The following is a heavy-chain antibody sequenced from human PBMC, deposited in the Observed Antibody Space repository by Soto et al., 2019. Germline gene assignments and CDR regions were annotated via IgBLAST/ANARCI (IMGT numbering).Heavy chain of an antibody. CDR3: ARVRDYGDYLYFDY. CDR1: GGTFSSYA. Sequence: QVQLVQSGAEVKKPGSSVKVSCKASGGTFSSYAISWVRQAPGQGLEWMGGIIPIFGTANYAQKFQGRVTIIADQSTSTAYRELSSLRSEDTAVYYCARVRDYGDYLYFDYWGQGTLVTVSS. D-gene: IGHD4-17*01. CDR2: IIPIFGTA. V-gene: IGHV1-69*12. J-gene: IGHJ4*02.